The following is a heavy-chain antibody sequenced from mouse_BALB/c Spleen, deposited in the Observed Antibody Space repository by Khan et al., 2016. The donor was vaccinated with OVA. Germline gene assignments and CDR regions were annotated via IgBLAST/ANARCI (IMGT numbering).Heavy chain of an antibody. Sequence: EVELVESGGGLVKPGGSLKLSCAASGFTFSDYYMYWVRQTPEKRLEWVATISDGGSYTYYPDSVKGRFTISRDDAKNNLDLQMSSLKSEDTAMYYCARGYYGDPFAYWCQGTLVTVSA. J-gene: IGHJ3*01. D-gene: IGHD2-13*01. CDR2: ISDGGSYT. CDR1: GFTFSDYY. CDR3: ARGYYGDPFAY. V-gene: IGHV5-4*02.